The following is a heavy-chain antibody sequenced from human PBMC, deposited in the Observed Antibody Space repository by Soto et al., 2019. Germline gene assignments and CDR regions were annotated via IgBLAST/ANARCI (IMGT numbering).Heavy chain of an antibody. V-gene: IGHV3-30*04. CDR2: IAYDGRNK. CDR3: ARELERVFDY. D-gene: IGHD1-1*01. Sequence: GGSLRLSCAASGFTFSSYAMHWVRQAPGKGLEWVAVIAYDGRNKYYADSVKGRFTISRDNSKNTLYLQMNSLRIEDTAVYYCARELERVFDYWGQATLVTVSS. CDR1: GFTFSSYA. J-gene: IGHJ4*02.